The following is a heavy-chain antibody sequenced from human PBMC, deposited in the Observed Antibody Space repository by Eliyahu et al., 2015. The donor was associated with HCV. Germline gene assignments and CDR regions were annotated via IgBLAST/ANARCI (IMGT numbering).Heavy chain of an antibody. CDR3: ARDFRAPKKQTYYYDSSGYLD. Sequence: EVQLVESGGGLVQPGGSLRLSXAASGFTFSSXSMNWXRQAPGKGLEWVSYISSSSSTIYYADSVKGRFTISRDNAKNSLYLQMNSLRDEDTAVYYCARDFRAPKKQTYYYDSSGYLDWGQGTLVTVSS. J-gene: IGHJ4*02. V-gene: IGHV3-48*02. D-gene: IGHD3-22*01. CDR1: GFTFSSXS. CDR2: ISSSSSTI.